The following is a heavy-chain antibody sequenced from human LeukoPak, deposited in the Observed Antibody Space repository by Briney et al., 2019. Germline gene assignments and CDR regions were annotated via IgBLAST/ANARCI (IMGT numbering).Heavy chain of an antibody. CDR3: ARSGSYHNNFDY. D-gene: IGHD1-26*01. V-gene: IGHV4-59*01. J-gene: IGHJ4*02. CDR1: GGSISSYY. CDR2: IYYSGST. Sequence: SETLSLTCTVSGGSISSYYWSWIRQPPGKGLKWIGYIYYSGSTNYNPSLKSRVTISVDTSKNQFSLKLNSVTAADTAVYYCARSGSYHNNFDYWGQGTLVTVSS.